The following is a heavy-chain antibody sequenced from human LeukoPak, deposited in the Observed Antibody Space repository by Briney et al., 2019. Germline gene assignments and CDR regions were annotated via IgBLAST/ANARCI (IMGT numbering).Heavy chain of an antibody. V-gene: IGHV4-59*01. CDR3: ARGPRSDYFDY. Sequence: PSETLSLTCTVSGGSISSYHWSWIRQPPGKGLEWIGYIYYSGSTNYNPSLKSRVTISVDTSKNQFSLKLSSVTAADTAVYHCARGPRSDYFDYWGQGTLVTVSS. CDR2: IYYSGST. CDR1: GGSISSYH. J-gene: IGHJ4*02.